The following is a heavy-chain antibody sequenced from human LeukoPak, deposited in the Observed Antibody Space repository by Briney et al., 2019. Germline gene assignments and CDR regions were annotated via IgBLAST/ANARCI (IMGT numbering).Heavy chain of an antibody. J-gene: IGHJ5*02. CDR3: ASTLGYSYGFNWFDP. D-gene: IGHD5-18*01. CDR1: GGTFSSYA. CDR2: IIPILGIA. V-gene: IGHV1-69*04. Sequence: SVKVSCKASGGTFSSYAISWVRQAPGQGLEWMGRIIPILGIANYAQKFQGRVTITADKSTSTAYMELSSLRFEDTAVYYCASTLGYSYGFNWFDPWGQGTLVTVSS.